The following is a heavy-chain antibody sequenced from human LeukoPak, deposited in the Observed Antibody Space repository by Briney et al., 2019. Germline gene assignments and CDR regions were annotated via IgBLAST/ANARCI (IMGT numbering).Heavy chain of an antibody. CDR2: IYYSGST. J-gene: IGHJ5*02. Sequence: SETLSLTCTVSGGSISSGGYYWSWIRQHPGKGLEWIGYIYYSGSTYYNPSLKSRVTISVDTSKNQFSLKLSSVTAADTAVYYCASITATVTTHWFDPWGQGTLVTVSS. V-gene: IGHV4-31*03. D-gene: IGHD4-17*01. CDR1: GGSISSGGYY. CDR3: ASITATVTTHWFDP.